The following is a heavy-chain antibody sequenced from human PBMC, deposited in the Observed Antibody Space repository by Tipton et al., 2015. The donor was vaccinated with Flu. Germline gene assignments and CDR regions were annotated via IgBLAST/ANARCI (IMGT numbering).Heavy chain of an antibody. CDR1: GGSVSSGSYF. CDR2: INYIGST. Sequence: GLVKPSETLSLTCTVSGGSVSSGSYFWSWIRLPPGKGLEWIGYINYIGSTNYNPSLRSRVTISADSSKNHFSLKVISVTVADTAVYYCARLSPEPVAPWYFDLWGRGTPVIVSS. J-gene: IGHJ2*01. D-gene: IGHD1-14*01. CDR3: ARLSPEPVAPWYFDL. V-gene: IGHV4-61*03.